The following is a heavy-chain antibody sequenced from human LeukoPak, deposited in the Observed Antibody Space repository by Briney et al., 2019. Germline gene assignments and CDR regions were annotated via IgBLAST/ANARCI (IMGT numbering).Heavy chain of an antibody. CDR2: ISASGGST. J-gene: IGHJ4*02. CDR3: AKRIAAAGPYFDS. Sequence: PGGSLRLSCAASGFTFSSYATSWVRQAPGKGLEWVSAISASGGSTYYADSVKGRFTISRDNSKNTLSLQMDSLRAEDTAVYYCAKRIAAAGPYFDSWGQGTLVTVSS. D-gene: IGHD6-13*01. V-gene: IGHV3-23*01. CDR1: GFTFSSYA.